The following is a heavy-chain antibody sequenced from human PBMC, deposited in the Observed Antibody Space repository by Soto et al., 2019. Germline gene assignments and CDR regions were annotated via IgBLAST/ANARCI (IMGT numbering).Heavy chain of an antibody. CDR3: ARHKRDLRFLEWSYYFDY. J-gene: IGHJ4*02. CDR1: GFTFSSYA. D-gene: IGHD3-3*01. V-gene: IGHV3-30-3*01. CDR2: ISYDGSNK. Sequence: ESVGGVVQPGRSLRLSCAASGFTFSSYAMHWVRQAPGKGLEWVAVISYDGSNKYYADSVKGRFSISRDNSKNTLYLQTNSLRAEDTAVYYCARHKRDLRFLEWSYYFDYWGQGTLVTVSS.